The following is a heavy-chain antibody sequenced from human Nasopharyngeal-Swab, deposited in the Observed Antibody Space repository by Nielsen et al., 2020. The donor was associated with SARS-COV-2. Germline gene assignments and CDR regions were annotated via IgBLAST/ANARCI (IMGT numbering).Heavy chain of an antibody. D-gene: IGHD2-2*01. CDR2: ISSDGSNK. Sequence: GGSLGLSCVASGFTFSTYAFHWVRQAPGRGLEWVTFISSDGSNKYYADSVKGRFTISRDNSKNTVYLQVNSLRADDTAVYYCARGTYDFQLLFCDYWGQGTLVTVSS. J-gene: IGHJ4*02. V-gene: IGHV3-30-3*01. CDR1: GFTFSTYA. CDR3: ARGTYDFQLLFCDY.